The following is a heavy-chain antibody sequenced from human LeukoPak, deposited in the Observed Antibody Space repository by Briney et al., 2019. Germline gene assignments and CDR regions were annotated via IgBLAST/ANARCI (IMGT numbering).Heavy chain of an antibody. CDR2: IYYSYSGTT. Sequence: SGTLSLTCSVSGGSISRSRYYWGWIRQPPGKGLEWIGSIYYSYSGTTYYNPSLKSRVTLSVDTSKNEFALRLTAVTAADTALYFCATIAKQWLDPFDYWGQGTPVTVSS. D-gene: IGHD6-19*01. CDR3: ATIAKQWLDPFDY. V-gene: IGHV4-39*01. CDR1: GGSISRSRYY. J-gene: IGHJ4*02.